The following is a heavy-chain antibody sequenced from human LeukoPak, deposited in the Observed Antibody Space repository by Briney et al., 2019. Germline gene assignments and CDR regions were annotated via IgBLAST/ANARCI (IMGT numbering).Heavy chain of an antibody. Sequence: ASVKVSCKASGYTFTSYGISWVRQAPGQGLEWMGWISAYNGNTNYAQRLQGRVTMTTDTSTSTAYMELRSLRSDDTAVYYCARGGAAAGTLNWFDPWGQGTLVTVSS. V-gene: IGHV1-18*01. CDR2: ISAYNGNT. J-gene: IGHJ5*02. D-gene: IGHD6-13*01. CDR1: GYTFTSYG. CDR3: ARGGAAAGTLNWFDP.